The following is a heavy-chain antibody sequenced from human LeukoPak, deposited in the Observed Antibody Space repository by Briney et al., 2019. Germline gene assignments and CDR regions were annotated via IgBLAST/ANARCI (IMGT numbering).Heavy chain of an antibody. D-gene: IGHD2-15*01. CDR1: GFTFSGSA. CDR2: IRSKPNSYAT. CDR3: IASLKVYCSGGKCHSDYYYYGMDV. J-gene: IGHJ6*02. V-gene: IGHV3-73*01. Sequence: GGSLRLSCAASGFTFSGSAIHWVRQASGKGLEWVGRIRSKPNSYATAYAASVEGRFTISRDDSKNTAFLQMNALKTEDSAVYYCIASLKVYCSGGKCHSDYYYYGMDVWGQGTTVTVSS.